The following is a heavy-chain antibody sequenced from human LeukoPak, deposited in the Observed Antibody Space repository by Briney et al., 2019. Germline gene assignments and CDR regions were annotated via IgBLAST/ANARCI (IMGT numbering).Heavy chain of an antibody. J-gene: IGHJ6*02. Sequence: GGSLRLSCAASGFTFSSFGMHWVRQAPGKGLEWVSIISGSGAHTYYAASVTGRFTLSRDNSKNTLFLRMNSLRVEDTAVYFCAKMYHMHTSYYYGMDVWGHGTAVTVSS. CDR3: AKMYHMHTSYYYGMDV. D-gene: IGHD2-2*01. CDR1: GFTFSSFG. V-gene: IGHV3-23*01. CDR2: ISGSGAHT.